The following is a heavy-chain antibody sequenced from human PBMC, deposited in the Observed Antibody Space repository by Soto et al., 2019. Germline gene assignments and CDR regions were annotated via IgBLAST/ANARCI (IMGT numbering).Heavy chain of an antibody. CDR2: INSGNGYT. J-gene: IGHJ5*02. D-gene: IGHD2-15*01. V-gene: IGHV1-3*05. CDR3: ASDRGGYCSGGSCSEAWFDP. Sequence: QVQLVQSGAEEKRPGASVKISCKASGYTFSSYPIHWVRQAPGHRLEWMGWINSGNGYTKYSQKFQARVSITRDTSASTAYMQLSSLRSEDTAVYYCASDRGGYCSGGSCSEAWFDPWGQGTLVTVSS. CDR1: GYTFSSYP.